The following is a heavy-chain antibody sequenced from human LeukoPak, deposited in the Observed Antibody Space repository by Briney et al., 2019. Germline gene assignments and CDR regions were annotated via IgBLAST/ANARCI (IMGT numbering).Heavy chain of an antibody. V-gene: IGHV3-53*04. Sequence: GGSLRLSCAASGFTVSGNYMTWVRQAPGKGLEWVSVIYSGGSTYYADSVKGRFTISRHNSKNTLYLQMNSLRAEDTAVYYCARAGYSTFRGMDVWGQGTTVTVSS. J-gene: IGHJ6*02. D-gene: IGHD6-13*01. CDR2: IYSGGST. CDR1: GFTVSGNY. CDR3: ARAGYSTFRGMDV.